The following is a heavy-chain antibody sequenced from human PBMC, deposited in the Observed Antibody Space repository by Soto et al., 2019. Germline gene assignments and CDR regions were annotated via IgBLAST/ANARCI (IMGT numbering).Heavy chain of an antibody. CDR2: IKQDGSEK. J-gene: IGHJ4*02. CDR3: ARHIAGLLVEALDY. D-gene: IGHD1-26*01. CDR1: GFTFSSYW. V-gene: IGHV3-7*01. Sequence: EVQLVESGGGLVQPGGSLRLSCAASGFTFSSYWMSWVRQAPGKGLEWVANIKQDGSEKYYVDSVKGRFTISRDNAKNSLYLQMNSLRAEDTAVYYCARHIAGLLVEALDYWGQGTLVTVSS.